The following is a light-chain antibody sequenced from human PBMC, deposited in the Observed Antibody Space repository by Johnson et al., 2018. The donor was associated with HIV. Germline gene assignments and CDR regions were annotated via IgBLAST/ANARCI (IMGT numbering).Light chain of an antibody. CDR1: TSNIGNND. Sequence: QSVLTQPPSVSAAPGQKVTFSCSGSTSNIGNNDVSWYRHLPGTAPKLLIYDNNKRPAGIPDRFSGSKSGTSATLGLTGLQPGDEADYYCGTWDSSLTAYVVGTGTKVTV. V-gene: IGLV1-51*01. CDR3: GTWDSSLTAYV. CDR2: DNN. J-gene: IGLJ1*01.